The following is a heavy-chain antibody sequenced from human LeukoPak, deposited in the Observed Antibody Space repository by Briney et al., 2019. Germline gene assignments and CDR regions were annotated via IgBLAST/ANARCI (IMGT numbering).Heavy chain of an antibody. CDR3: ARLPLYCINGVCYRPRDYNYHGMDV. D-gene: IGHD2-8*01. CDR1: GGSISSYY. CDR2: IDYSGST. J-gene: IGHJ6*02. V-gene: IGHV4-59*01. Sequence: SETLSLTCTVSGGSISSYYWRWIRQPPGKGLEGIGYIDYSGSTNYNPSLESRVTISVDTSKNQLSLKLNSVTAADTAVYYYARLPLYCINGVCYRPRDYNYHGMDVWGQGTTVTVSS.